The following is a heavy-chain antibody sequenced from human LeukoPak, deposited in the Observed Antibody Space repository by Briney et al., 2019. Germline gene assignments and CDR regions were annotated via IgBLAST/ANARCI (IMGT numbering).Heavy chain of an antibody. D-gene: IGHD6-13*01. CDR2: IDLAGEYT. J-gene: IGHJ3*02. CDR1: GFTFSDYW. CDR3: VKPYSSSWLDAFDI. Sequence: GGSQRLSCAASGFTFSDYWMHWVRQAPGKGLVWVSRIDLAGEYTTYADSVKGRFTISRDNSKNTLYLQMSSLRAEDTAVYFCVKPYSSSWLDAFDIWGQGTMVTVSS. V-gene: IGHV3-74*01.